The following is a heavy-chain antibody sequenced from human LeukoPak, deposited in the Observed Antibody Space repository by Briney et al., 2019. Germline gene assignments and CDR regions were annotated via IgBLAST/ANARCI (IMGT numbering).Heavy chain of an antibody. J-gene: IGHJ4*02. CDR2: IHVGVNT. V-gene: IGHV3-53*01. CDR3: ARERGSD. D-gene: IGHD2-15*01. CDR1: GFTLTTTDTLDF. Sequence: GGALRLSCEGLGFTLTTTDTLDFMGWVRQAPGKGLEWVSLIHVGVNTYYADSVKGRFTLSRDNLKNTLYLQMNSLRAEDTAVYYCARERGSDWGQGILVTVSS.